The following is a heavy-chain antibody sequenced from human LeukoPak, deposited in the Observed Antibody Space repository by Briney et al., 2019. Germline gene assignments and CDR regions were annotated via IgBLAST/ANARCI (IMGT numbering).Heavy chain of an antibody. Sequence: SVKVSCKASGGTISSYAISWVRQAPGQGLEWMGRIIPILGIANYAQKFHGRVTITADKSTSTAYMELSSLRSEDTAVYYCARARYYDFWSGSPGDYWGQGTLVTVSS. J-gene: IGHJ4*02. CDR3: ARARYYDFWSGSPGDY. CDR2: IIPILGIA. D-gene: IGHD3-3*01. V-gene: IGHV1-69*04. CDR1: GGTISSYA.